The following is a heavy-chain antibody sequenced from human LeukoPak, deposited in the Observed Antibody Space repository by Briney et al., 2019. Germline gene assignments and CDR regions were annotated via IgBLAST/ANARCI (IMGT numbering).Heavy chain of an antibody. V-gene: IGHV1-18*01. CDR3: ARLPYDFWSGYYYYYYGMDV. CDR1: GYTFTSYG. CDR2: ISAYNGNT. Sequence: GASVKVSCKASGYTFTSYGISWVRQAPGQGLEWMGWISAYNGNTNYAQKLQGRVTMTTDTSTSTAYMELRSLRSDDTAVYYCARLPYDFWSGYYYYYYGMDVWGQGTTVTVSS. J-gene: IGHJ6*02. D-gene: IGHD3-3*01.